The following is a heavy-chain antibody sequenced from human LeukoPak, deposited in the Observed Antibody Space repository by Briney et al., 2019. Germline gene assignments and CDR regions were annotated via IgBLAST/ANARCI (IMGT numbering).Heavy chain of an antibody. J-gene: IGHJ4*02. CDR1: GFTFSSYA. CDR2: ISYDGGNK. D-gene: IGHD1-26*01. Sequence: GRSLRLSCAASGFTFSSYAMHWVRQAPGKGLEWVAVISYDGGNKYYADSVKGRFTISRDNSKNTLYVQMNSLRAEDTAVFYCARDESSGTYLDYWGQGTLVTVSS. V-gene: IGHV3-30-3*01. CDR3: ARDESSGTYLDY.